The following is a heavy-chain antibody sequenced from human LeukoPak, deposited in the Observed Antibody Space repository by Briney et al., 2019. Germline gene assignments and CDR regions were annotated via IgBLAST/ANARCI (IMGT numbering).Heavy chain of an antibody. Sequence: PGGSLRLSCAASGFTFSNCWLHWVRQAPGKGLVWVSRINSDGSSTSYADSVKGRFTISRDNAKNTLYLQMNSLRAEDTAVYYCVRVWHYSDFWGQGTLVTVSS. J-gene: IGHJ4*02. CDR2: INSDGSST. CDR3: VRVWHYSDF. D-gene: IGHD2-21*01. CDR1: GFTFSNCW. V-gene: IGHV3-74*01.